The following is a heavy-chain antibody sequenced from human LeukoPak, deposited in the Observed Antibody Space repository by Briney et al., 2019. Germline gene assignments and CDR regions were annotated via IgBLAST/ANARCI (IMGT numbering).Heavy chain of an antibody. V-gene: IGHV3-30*04. CDR2: ISYDGSNK. CDR3: ARGQEEAYYDILTGYYLDY. Sequence: GGSLRLSCAASGFTFSSYAMHWVRQAPGKGLEWVAVISYDGSNKYYADSVKGRFTISRDNSKNTLYLQMNSLRAEDTAVYYCARGQEEAYYDILTGYYLDYWGQGTLVTVSS. D-gene: IGHD3-9*01. CDR1: GFTFSSYA. J-gene: IGHJ4*02.